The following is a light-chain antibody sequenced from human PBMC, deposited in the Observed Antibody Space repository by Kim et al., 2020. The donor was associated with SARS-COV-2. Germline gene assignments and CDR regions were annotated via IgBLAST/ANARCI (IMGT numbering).Light chain of an antibody. J-gene: IGKJ2*03. CDR1: QDIRGD. V-gene: IGKV1-17*02. CDR3: LQYFGYPRYS. Sequence: ASIRDRDIITCRASQDIRGDVGWYQPKAGTAPKRLIYAASNLQRGVPLRFSGSGSGTEFSLKISNLQPEDFATYYCLQYFGYPRYSFGQGTKVEI. CDR2: AAS.